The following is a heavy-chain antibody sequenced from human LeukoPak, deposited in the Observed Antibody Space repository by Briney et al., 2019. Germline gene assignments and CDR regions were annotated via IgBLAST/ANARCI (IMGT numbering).Heavy chain of an antibody. J-gene: IGHJ4*02. V-gene: IGHV3-74*03. CDR3: AMDINGDLFHL. D-gene: IGHD2-2*03. Sequence: PGGSLRLSCAVSEFSFSSYWMHWVRQAPEKGLEWVSSIKDDGSATTYADSVRGRFSLSTDSAKSTAHLQMTSLRVEDTAMYYCAMDINGDLFHLWGQGTLVTVSS. CDR1: EFSFSSYW. CDR2: IKDDGSAT.